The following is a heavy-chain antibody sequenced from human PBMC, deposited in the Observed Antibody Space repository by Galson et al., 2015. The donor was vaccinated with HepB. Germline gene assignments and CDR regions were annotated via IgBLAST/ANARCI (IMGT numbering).Heavy chain of an antibody. CDR1: GYTFTSYG. J-gene: IGHJ1*01. CDR2: ISAYNGNT. D-gene: IGHD3-10*01. Sequence: SVKVSCKASGYTFTSYGISWVRQAPGQGLEWMGWISAYNGNTNYAQKLQGRVTMTTDTSTSTAYMELRSLRSDDTAVYYCARDRRAQQGPWFGELGFQHWGQGTLVTVSS. V-gene: IGHV1-18*01. CDR3: ARDRRAQQGPWFGELGFQH.